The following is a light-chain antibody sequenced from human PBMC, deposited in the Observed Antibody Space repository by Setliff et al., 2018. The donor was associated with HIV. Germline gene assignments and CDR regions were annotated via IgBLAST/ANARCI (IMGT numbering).Light chain of an antibody. Sequence: QSALTQPASVSGSPGQSITISCTGTSSDVGAYRYVSWYQQHPGKAPKLIIYDVYDRPSGVSSRFSGSKSGNTASLTISGLQAEDEADYYCSSFSSSITPYVFGTGTKVTVL. J-gene: IGLJ1*01. CDR1: SSDVGAYRY. CDR2: DVY. CDR3: SSFSSSITPYV. V-gene: IGLV2-14*03.